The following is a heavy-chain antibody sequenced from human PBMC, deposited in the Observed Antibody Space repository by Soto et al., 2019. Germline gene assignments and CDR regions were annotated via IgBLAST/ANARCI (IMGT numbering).Heavy chain of an antibody. Sequence: HPWGSLRLSCAASGFTFSSYAMSWVRQAPGKGLEWVSAISGSGVSTYYTDSVKGRFTISRDNSRNTLYLQMNSLRAEDTAVYSCAKSQSRTWPYFDSWGQGTLVTVSS. CDR1: GFTFSSYA. CDR3: AKSQSRTWPYFDS. CDR2: ISGSGVST. V-gene: IGHV3-23*01. J-gene: IGHJ4*02.